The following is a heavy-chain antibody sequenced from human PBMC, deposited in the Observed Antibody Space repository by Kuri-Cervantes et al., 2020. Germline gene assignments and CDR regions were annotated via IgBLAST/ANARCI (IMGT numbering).Heavy chain of an antibody. CDR3: ARGYSSGWYLFDY. D-gene: IGHD6-19*01. Sequence: GESLKISCAASGFSFSTYGMNWVRQAPGKGLEWVSYISSTSRTIFYADSVKGRFTISRDNAKNSLFLQMNSLRAEDTAVYYCARGYSSGWYLFDYWGQGTLVTVSS. CDR2: ISSTSRTI. J-gene: IGHJ4*02. V-gene: IGHV3-48*01. CDR1: GFSFSTYG.